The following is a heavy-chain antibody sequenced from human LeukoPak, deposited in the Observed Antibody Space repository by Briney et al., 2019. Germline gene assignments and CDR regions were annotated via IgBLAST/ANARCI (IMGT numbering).Heavy chain of an antibody. Sequence: SETLSLTCTVSGGSISSYYWSWIRQPPGKGLEWIGYIYYSGSTNYNPSLKSRVTISVDTSKNQFSLKLSSATAADTAVYYCAREKQQLGYDAFDIWGQGTMVTVSS. D-gene: IGHD6-13*01. CDR2: IYYSGST. CDR1: GGSISSYY. J-gene: IGHJ3*02. V-gene: IGHV4-59*01. CDR3: AREKQQLGYDAFDI.